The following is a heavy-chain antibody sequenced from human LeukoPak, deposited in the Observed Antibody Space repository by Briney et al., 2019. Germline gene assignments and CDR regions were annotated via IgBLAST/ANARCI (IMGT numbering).Heavy chain of an antibody. CDR1: GFTFSSYE. V-gene: IGHV3-48*03. D-gene: IGHD6-25*01. J-gene: IGHJ4*02. CDR3: ARDERFASDNSGRVAY. Sequence: PGGSLRLSCVASGFTFSSYEMNWVRRAPGKGLEWVSYISPSGSDIDYADSVRGRFSSSRDNAKNSLYLQMNSLRAEDTAVYYCARDERFASDNSGRVAYWGQGTLVTVSS. CDR2: ISPSGSDI.